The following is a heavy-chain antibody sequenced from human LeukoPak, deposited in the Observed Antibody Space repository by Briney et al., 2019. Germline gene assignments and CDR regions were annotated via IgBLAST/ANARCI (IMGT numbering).Heavy chain of an antibody. Sequence: ASVKVSCKASGYTFTSYGISWVRQAPGQGLEWMGWISAYNGNTNYAQKLQGRVTMTTDTSTSTAYMELRSLRSDDTAVYCCARSPGPYYYYGMDVWGQGTTVTVSS. CDR3: ARSPGPYYYYGMDV. J-gene: IGHJ6*02. V-gene: IGHV1-18*01. CDR1: GYTFTSYG. CDR2: ISAYNGNT.